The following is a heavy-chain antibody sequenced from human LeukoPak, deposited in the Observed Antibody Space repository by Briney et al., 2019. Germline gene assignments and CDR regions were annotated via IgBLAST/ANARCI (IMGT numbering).Heavy chain of an antibody. CDR2: ISSSGSTI. V-gene: IGHV3-11*01. J-gene: IGHJ5*02. CDR1: GGSISSSSYY. Sequence: LSLTCTVSGGSISSSSYYWGWIRQPPGKGLEWVSYISSSGSTIYYADSVKGRFTISRDNAKNSLYLQMNSLRAEDTAVYYCARWITIFGVVTKDWFDPWGQGTLVTVSS. D-gene: IGHD3-3*01. CDR3: ARWITIFGVVTKDWFDP.